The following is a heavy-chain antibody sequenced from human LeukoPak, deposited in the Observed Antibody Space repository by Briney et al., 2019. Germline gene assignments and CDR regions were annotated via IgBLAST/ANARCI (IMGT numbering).Heavy chain of an antibody. Sequence: GGSLRLSCAASGFTSSDYYMSSIRQALERGLGWVSYISGGSSTIYYADSLKGRFTVSRDNAQNSLYLLMNSLRAEDTAVYYCARRGSGRHFDFWGQGTLVTVSS. V-gene: IGHV3-11*01. CDR3: ARRGSGRHFDF. D-gene: IGHD2-15*01. CDR2: ISGGSSTI. CDR1: GFTSSDYY. J-gene: IGHJ4*02.